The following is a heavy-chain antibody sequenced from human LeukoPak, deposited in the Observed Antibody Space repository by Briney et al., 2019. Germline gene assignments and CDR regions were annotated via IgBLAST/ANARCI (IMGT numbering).Heavy chain of an antibody. V-gene: IGHV3-33*01. CDR3: ARGPFYGDLAVGDY. D-gene: IGHD4-17*01. CDR1: GFTFSSYG. J-gene: IGHJ4*02. CDR2: IWYDGSNK. Sequence: GGSLRLSCAASGFTFSSYGMHWVRQAPGKGLEWVAVIWYDGSNKYYADSVKGRFTISRDNSKNTLYPQMNSLRAEDTAVYYCARGPFYGDLAVGDYWGQGTLVTVSS.